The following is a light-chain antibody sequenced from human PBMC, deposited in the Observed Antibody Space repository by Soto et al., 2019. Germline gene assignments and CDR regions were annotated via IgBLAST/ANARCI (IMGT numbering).Light chain of an antibody. V-gene: IGKV2-28*01. CDR2: LGS. CDR3: MQALQTRT. CDR1: QSLHTYGYNY. Sequence: DIVMTQSPLSLPVTPGEPASISCRSSQSLHTYGYNYLDWYLQKPGQSPQLLIYLGSNRASGVPDRFSGSGSGTDFTLKISRVEAEDVGVYYCMQALQTRTFGQGTKLEI. J-gene: IGKJ2*01.